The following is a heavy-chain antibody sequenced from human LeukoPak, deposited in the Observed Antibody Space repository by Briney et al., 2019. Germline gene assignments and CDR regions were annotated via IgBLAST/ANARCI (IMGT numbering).Heavy chain of an antibody. CDR3: AGYQRMLDP. V-gene: IGHV3-23*01. Sequence: RGSLRLSCAASGFTFTTYACWVRQAPGKGLEWVSTIISNGDSTFYADSVKGRFTISRENSKNTLYLQMNSLRAEDTAVYHCAGYQRMLDPWGQGTLVTVSS. CDR1: GFTFTTYA. CDR2: IISNGDST. D-gene: IGHD2-2*01. J-gene: IGHJ5*02.